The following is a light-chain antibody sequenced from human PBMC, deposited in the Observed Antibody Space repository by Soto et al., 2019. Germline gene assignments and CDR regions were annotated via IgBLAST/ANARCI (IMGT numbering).Light chain of an antibody. CDR3: TSYTTSGTWV. CDR2: EVT. Sequence: ALTQPASVSGSPGQSITISCTGTSSDIGGYNYVSWYQQHPGKAPKLLIYEVTNRPSGVSNRFSGSKSGNTASLTISGLQSDDEADYYCTSYTTSGTWVFGGGTKLTVL. CDR1: SSDIGGYNY. V-gene: IGLV2-14*01. J-gene: IGLJ3*02.